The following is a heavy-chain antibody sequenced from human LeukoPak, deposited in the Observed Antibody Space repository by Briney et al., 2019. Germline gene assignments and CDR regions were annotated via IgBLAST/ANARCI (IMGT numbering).Heavy chain of an antibody. V-gene: IGHV4-38-2*02. D-gene: IGHD6-19*01. CDR2: IYHSGST. CDR3: ARGQARLSWFDP. Sequence: SETLSLICRVSGYSISSGYYWGWIRPPPGKGLEWIGSIYHSGSTYYKPSLKSRVTISLDTSKNQFSLKLNSVTAADTAVYYCARGQARLSWFDPWGQGTLVTVSS. CDR1: GYSISSGYY. J-gene: IGHJ5*02.